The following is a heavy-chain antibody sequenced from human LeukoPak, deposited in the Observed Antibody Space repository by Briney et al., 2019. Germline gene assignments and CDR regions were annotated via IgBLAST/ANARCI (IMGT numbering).Heavy chain of an antibody. Sequence: ASVKVSCKASGYTFTSYYMHWVRQAPGQGLEWMGIINPSGGSTSYAQKFQGRVTITRNTSISTAYMELSSLRSEDTAVYYCARSPLRLGELNDAFDIWGQGTMVTVSS. CDR2: INPSGGST. V-gene: IGHV1-46*01. D-gene: IGHD3-16*01. CDR1: GYTFTSYY. CDR3: ARSPLRLGELNDAFDI. J-gene: IGHJ3*02.